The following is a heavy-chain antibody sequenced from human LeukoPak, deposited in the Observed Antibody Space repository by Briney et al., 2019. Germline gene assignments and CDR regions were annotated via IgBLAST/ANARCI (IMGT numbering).Heavy chain of an antibody. CDR2: FDPEDGET. V-gene: IGHV1-24*01. Sequence: ASVKVSCKVSGYTLTELSMHWVRQAPGKGLEWMGGFDPEDGETIYAQKFQGRVTMTEDTSTDTAYMELSSLRSEDTAVYYCATVITGTTARVLDYWGQGTLVTVSS. CDR3: ATVITGTTARVLDY. J-gene: IGHJ4*02. D-gene: IGHD1-7*01. CDR1: GYTLTELS.